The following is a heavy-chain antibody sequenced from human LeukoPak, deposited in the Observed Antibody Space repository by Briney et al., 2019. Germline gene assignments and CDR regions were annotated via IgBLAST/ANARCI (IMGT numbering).Heavy chain of an antibody. CDR1: VFSISSDT. V-gene: IGHV3-23*01. CDR2: IGGSGGTT. D-gene: IGHD3-10*01. Sequence: GGFRRLCSASGVFSISSDTMSWGRPPPRGRLGFLSAIGGSGGTTYSAYSVKGRFTISRDNTKNTLYLQKNSLIAEDTAVDYCAKDRAGYGSGSYVYYGMDVWGQGTTVTVSS. J-gene: IGHJ6*02. CDR3: AKDRAGYGSGSYVYYGMDV.